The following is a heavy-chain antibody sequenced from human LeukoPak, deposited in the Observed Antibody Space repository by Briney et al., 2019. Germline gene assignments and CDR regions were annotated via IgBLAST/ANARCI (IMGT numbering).Heavy chain of an antibody. Sequence: SETLSLTCTVSGGSITNYYWSWIRQPPGKGLEWIGYSYYSGTTNYNPSLKSRVTISVGTSKNQFSLKLSSVTTADTAVYYCARGGYDILTGYGSFDPWGQGTLVSVSS. CDR1: GGSITNYY. D-gene: IGHD3-9*01. J-gene: IGHJ5*02. CDR2: SYYSGTT. CDR3: ARGGYDILTGYGSFDP. V-gene: IGHV4-59*01.